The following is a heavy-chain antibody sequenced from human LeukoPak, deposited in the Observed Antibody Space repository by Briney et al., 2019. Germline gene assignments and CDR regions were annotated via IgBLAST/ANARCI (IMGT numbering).Heavy chain of an antibody. CDR2: IKQDGSEI. CDR3: ARDTRGTFDY. V-gene: IGHV3-7*01. J-gene: IGHJ4*02. D-gene: IGHD1/OR15-1a*01. CDR1: RFTFSSYW. Sequence: PGGSLRLSCAASRFTFSSYWMSWVRQAPGKGLEWVANIKQDGSEIHYVDSVRGRFTISRDNAKNSLYLQMNSLRVEDTAVYYCARDTRGTFDYWGQGTLVTVSS.